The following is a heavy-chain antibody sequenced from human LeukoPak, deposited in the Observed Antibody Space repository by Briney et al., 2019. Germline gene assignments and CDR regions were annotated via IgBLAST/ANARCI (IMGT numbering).Heavy chain of an antibody. Sequence: GGSLRLSCAVSGFTFSSYGMHWVRQAPGKGLEWVAAISHDGINTYSGDSVKGRFTISRDNSKNTLFLQMTSLRPEDTAMYYCAKDAGQWQNWNWFAPWGQGTLVIVSS. CDR2: ISHDGINT. D-gene: IGHD6-19*01. V-gene: IGHV3-30*18. CDR1: GFTFSSYG. CDR3: AKDAGQWQNWNWFAP. J-gene: IGHJ5*02.